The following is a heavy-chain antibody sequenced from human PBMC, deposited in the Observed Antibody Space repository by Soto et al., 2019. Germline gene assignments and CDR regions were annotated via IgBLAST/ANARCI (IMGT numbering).Heavy chain of an antibody. CDR3: VSTTRPYNTRIKYGMDV. V-gene: IGHV3-64D*08. D-gene: IGHD1-1*01. Sequence: EVQLVESGGGLVQPGGSLRLSCSASGFTFSSYAMHWVRQAPGKGLEYVSAISSNGGSTYYADSVKGRFTISRDNSKNTLYLQMSSLRAEDTAVYYCVSTTRPYNTRIKYGMDVWGQGTTVTVSS. J-gene: IGHJ6*02. CDR1: GFTFSSYA. CDR2: ISSNGGST.